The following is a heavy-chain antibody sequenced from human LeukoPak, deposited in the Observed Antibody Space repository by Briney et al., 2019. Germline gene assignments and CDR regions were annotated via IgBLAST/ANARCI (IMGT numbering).Heavy chain of an antibody. Sequence: GGSLRLSCAASGFTFSDYYIDWVRQAPGKGLEWVGHIKSKTDSGTTDYAAPVKGRFTISRDDLNNMLYLQMNSLKTEDTAVYYCTTANWNYYNWGQGTLVTVSS. D-gene: IGHD1-7*01. V-gene: IGHV3-15*01. CDR1: GFTFSDYY. J-gene: IGHJ4*02. CDR2: IKSKTDSGTT. CDR3: TTANWNYYN.